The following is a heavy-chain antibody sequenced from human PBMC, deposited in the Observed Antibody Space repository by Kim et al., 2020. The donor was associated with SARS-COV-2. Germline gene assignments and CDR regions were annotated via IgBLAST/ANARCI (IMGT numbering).Heavy chain of an antibody. J-gene: IGHJ4*02. CDR2: INHSGST. CDR1: GGSFSGYY. CDR3: ARGRDIVVVVAANLFDY. V-gene: IGHV4-34*01. Sequence: SETLSLTCAVYGGSFSGYYWSWIRQPPGKGLEWIGEINHSGSTNYNPSLKSRVTISVDTSKNQFSLKLSSVTAADTAVYYCARGRDIVVVVAANLFDYWGQGTLVTVSS. D-gene: IGHD2-15*01.